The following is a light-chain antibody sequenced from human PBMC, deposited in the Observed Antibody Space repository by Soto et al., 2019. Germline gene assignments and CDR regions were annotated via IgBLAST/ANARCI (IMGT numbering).Light chain of an antibody. CDR3: QQYVSSPWT. CDR2: GAS. Sequence: EIVLTQSPATLSLSPGERATLSCRASQSVSNNYLAWYQQKPGQAPRLLIYGASSRATGIPDRFSGSGSGTDFTLTISRLEPEDFAVYYCQQYVSSPWTFGQGTRWIS. CDR1: QSVSNNY. V-gene: IGKV3-20*01. J-gene: IGKJ1*01.